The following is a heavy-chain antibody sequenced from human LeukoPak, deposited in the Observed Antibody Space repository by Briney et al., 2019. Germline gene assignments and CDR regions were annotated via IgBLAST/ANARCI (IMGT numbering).Heavy chain of an antibody. CDR2: IYYSGST. CDR3: TTVTTGAGAFDI. V-gene: IGHV4-39*01. J-gene: IGHJ3*02. D-gene: IGHD4-17*01. Sequence: SETLSLTCTVSGGSISSSSYYWGWVRQPPGKGLDWIASIYYSGSTYYKPSLKSRVTISVDTSKNQFSLKLSSVTAADTAVYYCTTVTTGAGAFDIWGQGTVVTVSS. CDR1: GGSISSSSYY.